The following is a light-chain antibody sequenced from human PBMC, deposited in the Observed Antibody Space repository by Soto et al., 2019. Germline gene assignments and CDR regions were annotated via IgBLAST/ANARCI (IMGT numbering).Light chain of an antibody. CDR1: SGSVSTSYY. Sequence: QTVVTQETSFSVSPGSTVTLTCGLSSGSVSTSYYPSWHQQTPGQAPRTLIYNTNTRSSGVPDRFSGSILGDKAALTITGAQADDESDYYCVLFMGSGISVFGGGTKLTVL. CDR2: NTN. V-gene: IGLV8-61*01. CDR3: VLFMGSGISV. J-gene: IGLJ2*01.